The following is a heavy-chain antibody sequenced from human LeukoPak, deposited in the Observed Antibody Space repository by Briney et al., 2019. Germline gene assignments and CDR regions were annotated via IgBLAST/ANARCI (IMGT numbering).Heavy chain of an antibody. J-gene: IGHJ6*02. V-gene: IGHV4-61*02. CDR2: IYTSGST. D-gene: IGHD5-18*01. CDR3: ARDLGRVRYSYADYYYYGMDV. Sequence: PSQTLSLTCTVSGGSISSGDYYWSWIRQPAGKGLEWIGRIYTSGSTNYNPSLKSRVTMSVDTSKNQFSLKLSSVTAADTAVYYCARDLGRVRYSYADYYYYGMDVWGQGTTVTVSS. CDR1: GGSISSGDYY.